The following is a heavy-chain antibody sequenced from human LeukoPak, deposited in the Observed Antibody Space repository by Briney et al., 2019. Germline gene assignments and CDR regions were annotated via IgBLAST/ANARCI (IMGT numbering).Heavy chain of an antibody. J-gene: IGHJ4*02. V-gene: IGHV3-30*18. CDR3: AKDGAAATTADY. Sequence: GGSLRLSCAASGFTFSSYGMHWVRQAPGKGLEWVAVISYDGSNKYYADSVKGRFTISRDNSKNTLYLQMNSLRAEDTAVYYCAKDGAAATTADYWGQGTLVTVS. CDR1: GFTFSSYG. CDR2: ISYDGSNK. D-gene: IGHD6-13*01.